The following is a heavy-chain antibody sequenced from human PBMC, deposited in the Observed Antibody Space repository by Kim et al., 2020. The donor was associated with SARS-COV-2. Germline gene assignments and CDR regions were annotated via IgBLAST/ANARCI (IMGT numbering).Heavy chain of an antibody. V-gene: IGHV4-31*02. D-gene: IGHD2-15*01. Sequence: SLKSRLTISLDTSKSQLSLRLRSVTAADTAVYYCARRGYCSGGSCSYFDCWGQGTLVTVSS. CDR3: ARRGYCSGGSCSYFDC. J-gene: IGHJ4*02.